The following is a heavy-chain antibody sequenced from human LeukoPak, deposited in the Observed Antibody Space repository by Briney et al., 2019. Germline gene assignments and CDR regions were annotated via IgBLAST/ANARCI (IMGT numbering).Heavy chain of an antibody. CDR1: GFTFSSYG. D-gene: IGHD6-19*01. CDR3: AKADSSGWYGGDFDY. CDR2: ISYDGSNK. Sequence: GGSLRLSCAASGFTFSSYGMHWVRQAPGKGLERVAVISYDGSNKYYADSVKGRFTISRDNSKNTLYLQMNSLRAEDTAVYYCAKADSSGWYGGDFDYWGQGTLVTVSS. V-gene: IGHV3-30*18. J-gene: IGHJ4*02.